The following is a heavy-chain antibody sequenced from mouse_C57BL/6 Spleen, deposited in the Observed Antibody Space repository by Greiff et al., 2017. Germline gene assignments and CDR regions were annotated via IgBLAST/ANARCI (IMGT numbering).Heavy chain of an antibody. Sequence: VQLKQSGAELVRPGASVKLSCTASGFNIKDDYMHWVKQRPEQGLEWIGWIDPENGDTEYASKFQGKATITADTSSNTAYLQLSSLTSEDTAVYYCTKDYDGYYRGFAYWGQGTLVTVSA. J-gene: IGHJ3*01. CDR1: GFNIKDDY. CDR2: IDPENGDT. V-gene: IGHV14-4*01. D-gene: IGHD2-3*01. CDR3: TKDYDGYYRGFAY.